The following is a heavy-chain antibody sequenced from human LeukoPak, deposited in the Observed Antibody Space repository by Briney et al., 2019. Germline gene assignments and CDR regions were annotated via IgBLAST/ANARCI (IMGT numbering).Heavy chain of an antibody. Sequence: GGSLRLSCAASGLIVSNNHMNWVRQAPGKGLEWVSVIYSGGSTDYADSVKGRFTISRDNSKNTLYLQMNSLRAEDTAVYYCAKDQSSCSSTSCYGNYWGQGTLVTVSS. CDR3: AKDQSSCSSTSCYGNY. CDR1: GLIVSNNH. V-gene: IGHV3-53*05. J-gene: IGHJ4*02. D-gene: IGHD2-2*01. CDR2: IYSGGST.